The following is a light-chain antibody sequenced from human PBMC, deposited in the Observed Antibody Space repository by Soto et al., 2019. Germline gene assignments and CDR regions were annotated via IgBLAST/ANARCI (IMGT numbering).Light chain of an antibody. J-gene: IGKJ4*01. CDR1: QSISSH. Sequence: DILITQPTSSLCGSVVDRVGIPCRASQSISSHLNWYQQKPGKAPKLLIYDASSLQSGVPSRFSGSGSGTAFTLTISSLQPEDFATYYCQQSASTPPTFGGGTKVDI. CDR2: DAS. CDR3: QQSASTPPT. V-gene: IGKV1-39*01.